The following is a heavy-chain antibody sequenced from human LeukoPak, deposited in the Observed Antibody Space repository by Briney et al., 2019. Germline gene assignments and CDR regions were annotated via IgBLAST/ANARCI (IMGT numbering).Heavy chain of an antibody. CDR3: ARDGGYCSGGSCYLQGYYYYGMDV. CDR2: ISSNGGST. CDR1: GFTFSSYV. V-gene: IGHV3-64*01. Sequence: GGPLRLSCAASGFTFSSYVMHWVRQAPGKGLEYVSAISSNGGSTYYANSVKGRFTISRDNSKNTLYLNMGLLRAEDMAVYYCARDGGYCSGGSCYLQGYYYYGMDVWGQGTTVTVSS. D-gene: IGHD2-15*01. J-gene: IGHJ6*02.